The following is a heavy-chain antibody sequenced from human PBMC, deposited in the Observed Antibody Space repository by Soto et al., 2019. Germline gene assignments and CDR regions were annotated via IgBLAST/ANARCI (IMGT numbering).Heavy chain of an antibody. CDR1: GYTFTSYY. Sequence: ASVKVSCKASGYTFTSYYMNWVRQAPGQGLEWLGIINPSGGYTTYAQRFLGRVTMTSDTSTSTVHMELGSLTSEDTAVYYCARGGGIVVVTAPYDQWRQGTMVTSPQ. CDR3: ARGGGIVVVTAPYDQ. V-gene: IGHV1-46*03. J-gene: IGHJ4*02. D-gene: IGHD2-21*02. CDR2: INPSGGYT.